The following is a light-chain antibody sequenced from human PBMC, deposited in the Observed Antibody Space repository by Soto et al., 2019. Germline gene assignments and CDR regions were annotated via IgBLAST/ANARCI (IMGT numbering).Light chain of an antibody. J-gene: IGKJ1*01. Sequence: DIVLTQSPLSLPVTPGEPASLSCRSSQSLLGSGGHNYLDWYVQKPGQSPQFVIFLGSHRPSGVADRFSGSGSGTDFTLKISRVEAEDVGVYFCMQSLQTPRTFGQGTRVEI. V-gene: IGKV2-28*01. CDR3: MQSLQTPRT. CDR2: LGS. CDR1: QSLLGSGGHNY.